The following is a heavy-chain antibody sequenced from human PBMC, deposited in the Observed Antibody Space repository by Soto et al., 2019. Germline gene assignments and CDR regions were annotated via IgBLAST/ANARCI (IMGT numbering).Heavy chain of an antibody. CDR3: ARDRFRTLDTPSPHYDYYYYYGMDV. CDR2: IYYSGST. CDR1: GGSVSSGSYY. Sequence: SETLSLTCTVSGGSVSSGSYYWSWIRQPPGKGLEWIGYIYYSGSTNYNPSLKSRVTISVDKSKNQFSLKLSSVTAADTAVYYCARDRFRTLDTPSPHYDYYYYYGMDVWGQGTTVTVSS. J-gene: IGHJ6*02. D-gene: IGHD3-16*01. V-gene: IGHV4-61*01.